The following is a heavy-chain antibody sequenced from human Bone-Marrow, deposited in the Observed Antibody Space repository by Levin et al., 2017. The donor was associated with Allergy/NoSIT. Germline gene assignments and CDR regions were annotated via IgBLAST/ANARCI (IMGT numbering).Heavy chain of an antibody. CDR2: IYPGDSDT. D-gene: IGHD6-6*01. J-gene: IGHJ4*02. CDR1: GYSFTNFNTYW. V-gene: IGHV5-51*01. Sequence: AGGSLRLSCKDSGYSFTNFNTYWVAWVRQMPGKGLEWMGIIYPGDSDTRYNPSFQGQVTISADKSISTAYLQWSSLKASDTAMYYCARVRSTIAAPLDYWGQGTLVTVSS. CDR3: ARVRSTIAAPLDY.